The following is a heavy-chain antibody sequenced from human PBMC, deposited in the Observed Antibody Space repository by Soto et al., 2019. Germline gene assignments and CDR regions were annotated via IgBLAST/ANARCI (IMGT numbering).Heavy chain of an antibody. V-gene: IGHV3-30-3*01. Sequence: GGSLRLSCAASGFTFSSYAMHWVRQAPGKGLEWVAVISYDGSNKYYADSVKGRFTISRDNSKNTLYLQMNSLRAEDTAVYYCARTPRAAAVYFDYWGQGTLVTVSS. CDR1: GFTFSSYA. D-gene: IGHD6-13*01. CDR2: ISYDGSNK. J-gene: IGHJ4*02. CDR3: ARTPRAAAVYFDY.